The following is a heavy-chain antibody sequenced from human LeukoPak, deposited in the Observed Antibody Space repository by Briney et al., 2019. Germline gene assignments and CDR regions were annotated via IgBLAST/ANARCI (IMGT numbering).Heavy chain of an antibody. V-gene: IGHV3-23*01. CDR3: STGYYQPNY. CDR1: GFTFSNSA. D-gene: IGHD3-9*01. Sequence: PGGSLRLSCAPSGFTFSNSAMNWVRQAPGKGLEWVSSITSSGSSTYYADSVKGRFTISRDNSRNTLDLQMNSLRVEDTAIYFCSTGYYQPNYWGQGTLVTVSS. J-gene: IGHJ4*02. CDR2: ITSSGSST.